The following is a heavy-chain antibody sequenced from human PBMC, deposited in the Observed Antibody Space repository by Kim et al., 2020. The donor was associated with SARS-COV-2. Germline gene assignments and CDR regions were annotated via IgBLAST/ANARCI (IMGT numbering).Heavy chain of an antibody. CDR3: ARVGPYSGSYYRGYYYYGMDV. D-gene: IGHD1-26*01. CDR1: GGSISSYY. J-gene: IGHJ6*02. V-gene: IGHV4-59*01. CDR2: IYYSGST. Sequence: SETLSLTCTVSGGSISSYYWSWIRQPPGKGLEWIGYIYYSGSTNYNPSLKSRVTISVDTSKNQFSLKLSSVTAADTAVYYCARVGPYSGSYYRGYYYYGMDVWGQGTTVTVSS.